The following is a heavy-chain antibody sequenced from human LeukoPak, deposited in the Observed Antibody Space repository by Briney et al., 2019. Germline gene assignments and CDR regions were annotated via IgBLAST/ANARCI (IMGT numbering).Heavy chain of an antibody. Sequence: PGGSLRLSCAASGFTFSSYWMHWVRQVPGKGLVWVSRIDNDGSSTDYADSVKGRFTISRDNSKNTLYLQMNSLRAEDTAVYYCAKDDVDCSSTSCYRPWGYFDYWGQGTLVTVSS. CDR3: AKDDVDCSSTSCYRPWGYFDY. CDR1: GFTFSSYW. CDR2: IDNDGSST. D-gene: IGHD2-2*01. V-gene: IGHV3-74*01. J-gene: IGHJ4*02.